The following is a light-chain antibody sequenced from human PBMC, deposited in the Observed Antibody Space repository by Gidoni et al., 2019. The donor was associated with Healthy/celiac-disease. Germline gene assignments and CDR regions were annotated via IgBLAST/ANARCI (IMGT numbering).Light chain of an antibody. CDR3: QQYNNLPRT. CDR2: GAS. J-gene: IGKJ1*01. V-gene: IGKV3-15*01. CDR1: QSVSSN. Sequence: EIVMTQPPATLSVSPGERATLSCSASQSVSSNLAWYQQKPGQAPRLLIYGASTRATGIPARFSGSGSGTEFTLTISSLQSEDFAVYYCQQYNNLPRTFGQGTKVEIK.